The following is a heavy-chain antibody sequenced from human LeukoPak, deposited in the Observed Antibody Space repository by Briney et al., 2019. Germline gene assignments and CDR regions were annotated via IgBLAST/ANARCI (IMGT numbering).Heavy chain of an antibody. J-gene: IGHJ4*02. CDR1: GGTFSSYA. CDR3: ARDRDGGTYYDY. Sequence: ASVKVSCKASGGTFSSYAISWVRQAPGQGLEWMGRIIPILGIANYAQKFQGRVTITADKSTSTAYMELSSLRSEDTAVYYCARDRDGGTYYDYWGQGTLVTVSS. D-gene: IGHD1-1*01. CDR2: IIPILGIA. V-gene: IGHV1-69*04.